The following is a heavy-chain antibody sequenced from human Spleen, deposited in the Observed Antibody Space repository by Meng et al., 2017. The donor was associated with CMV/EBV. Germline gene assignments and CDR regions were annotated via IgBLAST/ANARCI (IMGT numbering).Heavy chain of an antibody. V-gene: IGHV3-7*01. D-gene: IGHD2-2*01. CDR1: GFTFSSFW. J-gene: IGHJ1*01. CDR3: AKSDDGYITSCCTH. Sequence: GGSLRLSCAGSGFTFSSFWMSWVRQAPGKGLEWVANIKEDGSEKYYGDSVKGRFTISRDNAKNSLDLQMNSLRTEGTAMYYCAKSDDGYITSCCTHWGQGTVVTVSS. CDR2: IKEDGSEK.